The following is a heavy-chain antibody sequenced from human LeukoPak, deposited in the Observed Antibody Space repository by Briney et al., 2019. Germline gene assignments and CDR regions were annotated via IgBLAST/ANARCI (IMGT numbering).Heavy chain of an antibody. D-gene: IGHD5-12*01. Sequence: SETLSLTCTVSGGSISSSTYYWGWIRQPPGKGLDYIGSIYYSGSTYYNPSLKSRVTISVDTSKNQFSLKLTSVTAADTAVYYCARSVVATVLPSWFDPWGQGTLVTVSS. J-gene: IGHJ5*02. V-gene: IGHV4-39*01. CDR2: IYYSGST. CDR1: GGSISSSTYY. CDR3: ARSVVATVLPSWFDP.